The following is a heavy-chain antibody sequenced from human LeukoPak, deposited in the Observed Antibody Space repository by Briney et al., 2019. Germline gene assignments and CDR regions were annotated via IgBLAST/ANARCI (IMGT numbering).Heavy chain of an antibody. V-gene: IGHV3-13*01. D-gene: IGHD3-22*01. CDR3: ARVMRYYYDSSGYYYYYGMDV. J-gene: IGHJ6*02. CDR2: IGTAGDT. Sequence: GGSLRLSCAASGFTFSSYDMHWVRQATGEGLEWVSAIGTAGDTYYPGSVKGRFTISRGNAKNSLYLQMNSLRAGDTAVYYCARVMRYYYDSSGYYYYYGMDVWGQGTTVTVSS. CDR1: GFTFSSYD.